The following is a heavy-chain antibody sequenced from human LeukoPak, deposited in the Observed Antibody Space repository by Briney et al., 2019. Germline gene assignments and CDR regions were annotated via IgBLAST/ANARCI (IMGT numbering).Heavy chain of an antibody. CDR1: GDSISSSDNY. CDR3: SRRTSNPVGAIDY. Sequence: PSETLSLTCTVSGDSISSSDNYWGWIRQPPGKGLEWIGAFRYGGSTYYTPSPKSRVIISVDTSKNQFSLKLRSVTASDTAAYYCSRRTSNPVGAIDYWGQGTLVTVSS. D-gene: IGHD1-26*01. J-gene: IGHJ4*02. CDR2: FRYGGST. V-gene: IGHV4-39*01.